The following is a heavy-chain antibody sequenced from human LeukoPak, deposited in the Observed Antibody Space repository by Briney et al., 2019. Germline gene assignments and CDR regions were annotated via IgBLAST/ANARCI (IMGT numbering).Heavy chain of an antibody. CDR1: GFTFNTYT. Sequence: GGSLRLSCAASGFTFNTYTMNWVRQAPGKGLEWVSGISWNSGSIGYADSVKGRFTISRDNAKNSLYLQMNSLRAEDTALYYCAKDSSTRSIYYGMDVWGQGTTVTVSS. D-gene: IGHD2-2*01. V-gene: IGHV3-9*01. J-gene: IGHJ6*02. CDR2: ISWNSGSI. CDR3: AKDSSTRSIYYGMDV.